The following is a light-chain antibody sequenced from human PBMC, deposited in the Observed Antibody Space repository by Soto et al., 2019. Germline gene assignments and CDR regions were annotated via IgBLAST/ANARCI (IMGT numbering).Light chain of an antibody. CDR2: EVS. CDR1: RSDVGGYNY. V-gene: IGLV2-14*01. J-gene: IGLJ1*01. Sequence: QSALTQPASVSGSPGQSITISCTGTRSDVGGYNYVSWYQQHPGKAPKLMIYEVSNRPSGVSNRFSGSKSGNTASLTISGLQAEDEADYYRSSYTSSSTYVFGTGTK. CDR3: SSYTSSSTYV.